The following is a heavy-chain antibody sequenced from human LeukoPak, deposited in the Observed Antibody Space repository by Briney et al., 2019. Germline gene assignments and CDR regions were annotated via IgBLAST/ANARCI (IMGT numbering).Heavy chain of an antibody. D-gene: IGHD1-26*01. CDR3: ARDAKWELLAAFFQH. Sequence: SEALSLTCTVSGGSISSYYWSWIRQPAGKGLEWIGRTYTSGSTNYNPSLKSRVTMSVDTSKNQFSLKLSSVTAADTAVYYCARDAKWELLAAFFQHWGQGTLVTVSS. CDR1: GGSISSYY. CDR2: TYTSGST. J-gene: IGHJ1*01. V-gene: IGHV4-4*07.